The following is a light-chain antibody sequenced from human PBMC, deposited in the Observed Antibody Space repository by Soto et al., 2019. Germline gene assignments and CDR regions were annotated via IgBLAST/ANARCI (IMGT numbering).Light chain of an antibody. CDR3: QQSYSTPRT. CDR1: QIISSY. V-gene: IGKV1-39*01. Sequence: DIQLTQSPSSLSASVGDRVTITCRASQIISSYLNWYQQKPGKAPKLLIYAASSLQSGVPSRFSGSGSGTDFTLTISRLQPEDFATYLCQQSYSTPRTFGQWTRLEI. J-gene: IGKJ5*01. CDR2: AAS.